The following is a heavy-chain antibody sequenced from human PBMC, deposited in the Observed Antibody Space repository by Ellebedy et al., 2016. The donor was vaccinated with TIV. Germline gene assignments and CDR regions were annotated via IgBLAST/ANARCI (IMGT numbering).Heavy chain of an antibody. CDR3: ATDGSYGDYLSPAHAFEI. CDR2: INQGGSER. D-gene: IGHD4-17*01. J-gene: IGHJ3*02. CDR1: GFTFSSYW. Sequence: GGSLRLSCEVSGFTFSSYWMSWLRQAPGKGLEWVANINQGGSERHYVDSVKGRFTISRDNAKNSLYLEMNSLRAEDTAVYYCATDGSYGDYLSPAHAFEIWGQGTMVAVSS. V-gene: IGHV3-7*01.